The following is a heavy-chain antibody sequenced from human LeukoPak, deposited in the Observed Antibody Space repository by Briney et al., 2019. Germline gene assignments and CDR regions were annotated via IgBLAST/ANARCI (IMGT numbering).Heavy chain of an antibody. CDR1: GGSISSGSYY. V-gene: IGHV4-61*02. D-gene: IGHD1-26*01. J-gene: IGHJ6*02. CDR2: IYTSGST. Sequence: SETLSLTCTVSGGSISSGSYYWSWIRQPAEKGLEWIGRIYTSGSTNYNPSLKSRVTISVDTSKNQFSLKLSSVTAADTAVYYCARGIVGARHYYYYGMDVWGQGTTVTVSS. CDR3: ARGIVGARHYYYYGMDV.